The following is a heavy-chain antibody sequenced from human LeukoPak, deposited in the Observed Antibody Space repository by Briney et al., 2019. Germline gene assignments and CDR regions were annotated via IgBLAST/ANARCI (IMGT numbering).Heavy chain of an antibody. CDR1: GGSISSHY. CDR3: ARRGGYSYGYGPPFDY. CDR2: IYYSGST. J-gene: IGHJ4*02. V-gene: IGHV4-59*08. D-gene: IGHD5-18*01. Sequence: SETLSLTCTVSGGSISSHYWSWIRQPPGKGLEWIGYIYYSGSTYYNPSLKSRVTISVDTSKNQFSLKLTSVTAADTAIYYCARRGGYSYGYGPPFDYWGQGALVTVSS.